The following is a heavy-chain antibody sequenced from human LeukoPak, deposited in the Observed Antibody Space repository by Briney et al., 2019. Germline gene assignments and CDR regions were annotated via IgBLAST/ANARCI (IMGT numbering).Heavy chain of an antibody. CDR3: ASVYSSGWNFHY. CDR1: GYTFTGYY. CDR2: LNPNSGGT. J-gene: IGHJ4*02. V-gene: IGHV1-2*02. D-gene: IGHD6-19*01. Sequence: GASVKVSCKASGYTFTGYYIHWVRQAPGQGLEWMGWLNPNSGGTNYAQNFQGRVTMTRDTSISTAYMEVSRLTSDDTAVYYCASVYSSGWNFHYWGQGTLVTVSS.